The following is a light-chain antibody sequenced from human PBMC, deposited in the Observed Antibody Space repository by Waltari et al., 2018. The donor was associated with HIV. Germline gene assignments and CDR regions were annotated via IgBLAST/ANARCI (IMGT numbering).Light chain of an antibody. CDR2: SAS. CDR3: LHVHRFPWT. V-gene: IGKV1-12*01. Sequence: DIQMTQSPSSVSASVGDRVTITCRASQGINNWLAWYQQKPGKAPKLLISSASSLQSGVPSRFSGSGFGTDFTLTISSLQPEDFASDYCLHVHRFPWTFGQGTKVEIK. J-gene: IGKJ1*01. CDR1: QGINNW.